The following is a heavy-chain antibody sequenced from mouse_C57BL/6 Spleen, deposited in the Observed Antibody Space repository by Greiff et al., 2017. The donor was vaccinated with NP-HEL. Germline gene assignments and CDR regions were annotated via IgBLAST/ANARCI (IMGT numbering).Heavy chain of an antibody. CDR3: AREDYGYDGFAY. J-gene: IGHJ3*01. CDR1: GYTFTSYW. D-gene: IGHD2-2*01. Sequence: QVQLQQPGAELVKPGASVKMSCKASGYTFTSYWITWVKQRPGQGLEWIGDIYPGSGSTNYNEKFKSKATLTVDTSSSTAYMQLSSLTSEDSAVYYCAREDYGYDGFAYWGQGTLVTVSA. CDR2: IYPGSGST. V-gene: IGHV1-55*01.